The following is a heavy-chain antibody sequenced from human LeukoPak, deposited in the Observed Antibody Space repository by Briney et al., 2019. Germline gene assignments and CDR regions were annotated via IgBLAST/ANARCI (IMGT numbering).Heavy chain of an antibody. CDR3: ARDEDRGDISHGY. D-gene: IGHD5-12*01. J-gene: IGHJ4*02. Sequence: ASVKVSCKASGYTFINYGITWVRQATGQGLEWMGWISAYNGNTNYAQKLQGRVTMTTDTSTSTAYMELRSLRSDDTAVYYCARDEDRGDISHGYWGQGTLVTVSS. CDR1: GYTFINYG. CDR2: ISAYNGNT. V-gene: IGHV1-18*01.